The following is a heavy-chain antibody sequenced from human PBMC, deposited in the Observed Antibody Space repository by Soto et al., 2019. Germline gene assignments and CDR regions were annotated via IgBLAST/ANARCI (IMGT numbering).Heavy chain of an antibody. J-gene: IGHJ6*02. CDR2: IYYTGRT. CDR1: GGSISTTTYY. V-gene: IGHV4-39*01. Sequence: QLQLQGSGPGLVKPSETLSLTCTVSGGSISTTTYYWGWVRQPPGKGLEWIGNIYYTGRTYYNPSRKSRVTISVDTSNNQFSLRLNSVTAADTAVYYCATHRRYSSGWYYYGMDVWGQGTTVTVSS. CDR3: ATHRRYSSGWYYYGMDV. D-gene: IGHD6-25*01.